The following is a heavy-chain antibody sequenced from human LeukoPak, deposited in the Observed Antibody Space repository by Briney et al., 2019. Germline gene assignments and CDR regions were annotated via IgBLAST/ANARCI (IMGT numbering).Heavy chain of an antibody. CDR2: IYYSGST. V-gene: IGHV4-59*01. D-gene: IGHD5-12*01. CDR3: ASSGYAFYYMDV. J-gene: IGHJ6*03. CDR1: GDSISSYY. Sequence: SETLSLTCTVSGDSISSYYWSWIRQPPGEGLEWIGYIYYSGSTNYNPSLKSRVTISVDTSKNQFSLKLSSVTAADTAVYYCASSGYAFYYMDVWGKGTTVTISS.